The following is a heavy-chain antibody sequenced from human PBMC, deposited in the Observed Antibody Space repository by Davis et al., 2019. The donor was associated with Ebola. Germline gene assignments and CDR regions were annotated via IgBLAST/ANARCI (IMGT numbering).Heavy chain of an antibody. CDR2: IRSKANSYAT. J-gene: IGHJ2*01. V-gene: IGHV3-73*01. Sequence: GESLKISCAASGFTFSGSAMHWVRQASGKGLEWVGRIRSKANSYATAYAASVKGRFTISRDDSKNTAYLQMNSLKTEDTAVYYCVRDPALVVTGGGWFFGLWGRGTLVTVSS. CDR1: GFTFSGSA. D-gene: IGHD2-21*02. CDR3: VRDPALVVTGGGWFFGL.